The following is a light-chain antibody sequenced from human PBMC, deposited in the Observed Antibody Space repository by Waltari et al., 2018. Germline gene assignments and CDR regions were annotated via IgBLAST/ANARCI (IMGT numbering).Light chain of an antibody. CDR3: TSYTSSSTLYV. CDR1: SSDVGGYNY. Sequence: QSALTQPASVSGSPGQSITISCTGTSSDVGGYNYVSWYQQHPGKAPKLIIYEVTNRPSGVSNRFSGSKSGSTASLTISGLQAGDEADYYCTSYTSSSTLYVFGTGTQVTVL. J-gene: IGLJ1*01. CDR2: EVT. V-gene: IGLV2-14*01.